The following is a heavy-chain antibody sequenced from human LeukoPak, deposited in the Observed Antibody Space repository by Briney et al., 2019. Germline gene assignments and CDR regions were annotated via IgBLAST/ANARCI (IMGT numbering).Heavy chain of an antibody. Sequence: GGSLRLSCAASGITFSSYSMNWVRQAPGKGLEWVSSISSSSSYIYYADSMKGRFTISRDNAKNSLYLQMNSLRAEDTAVYYCARGTAEWLRPGDYWGQGTLVTVSS. J-gene: IGHJ4*02. D-gene: IGHD5-12*01. CDR1: GITFSSYS. V-gene: IGHV3-21*01. CDR3: ARGTAEWLRPGDY. CDR2: ISSSSSYI.